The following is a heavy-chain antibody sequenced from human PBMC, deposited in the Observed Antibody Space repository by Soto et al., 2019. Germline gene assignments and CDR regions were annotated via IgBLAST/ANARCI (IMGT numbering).Heavy chain of an antibody. CDR2: LSYDGSNE. D-gene: IGHD3-22*01. V-gene: IGHV3-30*18. CDR1: GFTFRNYG. Sequence: PGGSLRHSCEASGFTFRNYGTPWVRLSSGEGLELLTYLSYDGSNEYYMDSVMVRFSFFRDNSKNMVFLHMNSLRPEVMVVYHCAKDKYFRDSSGYYVFDYWVQGT. J-gene: IGHJ4*02. CDR3: AKDKYFRDSSGYYVFDY.